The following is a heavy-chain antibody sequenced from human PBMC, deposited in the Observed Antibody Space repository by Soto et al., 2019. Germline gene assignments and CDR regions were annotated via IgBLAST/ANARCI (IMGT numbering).Heavy chain of an antibody. J-gene: IGHJ4*02. CDR1: GGTFSSYA. Sequence: ASVKVSCKASGGTFSSYAISWVRQAPGQGLEWMGGIIPIFGTANYAQKFQGRVTITADESTSTAYMELSSLRSEDTAVYYRARGTVEMATTYFDYWGQGTLVTVSS. V-gene: IGHV1-69*13. D-gene: IGHD1-1*01. CDR2: IIPIFGTA. CDR3: ARGTVEMATTYFDY.